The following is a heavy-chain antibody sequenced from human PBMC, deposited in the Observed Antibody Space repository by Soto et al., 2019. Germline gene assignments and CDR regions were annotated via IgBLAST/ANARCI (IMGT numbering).Heavy chain of an antibody. CDR3: AREKKLLTTVYYYGMDV. V-gene: IGHV3-21*01. CDR2: ISSSSSYI. J-gene: IGHJ6*02. D-gene: IGHD2-21*02. CDR1: GFTFSSYS. Sequence: GESLKISCAASGFTFSSYSMNWVRQAPGKGLEWVSSISSSSSYIYYADSVKGRFTISRDNAKNSLYLQMNSLRAEDTAVYYCAREKKLLTTVYYYGMDVWGQGTTVTVSS.